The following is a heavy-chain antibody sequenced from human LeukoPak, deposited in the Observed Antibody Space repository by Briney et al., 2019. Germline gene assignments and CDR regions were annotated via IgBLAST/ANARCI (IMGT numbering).Heavy chain of an antibody. CDR2: ISSGSDAI. D-gene: IGHD3-10*01. CDR3: ARGSSEVLLWFGESPN. Sequence: PGGSPRLSCAASGFAFSTYSMSWVRQAPGKGPEWVSHISSGSDAIYYADSVKGRFTISRDNAKNSLYLQMNRLRADDTAVYYCARGSSEVLLWFGESPNWGQGTMVTVSS. CDR1: GFAFSTYS. J-gene: IGHJ3*01. V-gene: IGHV3-48*01.